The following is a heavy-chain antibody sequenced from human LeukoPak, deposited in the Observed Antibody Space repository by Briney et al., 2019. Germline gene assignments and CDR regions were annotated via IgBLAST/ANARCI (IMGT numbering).Heavy chain of an antibody. D-gene: IGHD3-10*01. CDR2: INPNSGDT. V-gene: IGHV1-2*02. CDR1: GYTFTDYY. CDR3: ARTYYYGSGTYYGDY. Sequence: GASVKVSCKASGYTFTDYYVHWVRQAPGQGLEWMGLINPNSGDTNYAQKFQGRVTMTSDTSIGTAYMELSRLRSDDTAVFYCARTYYYGSGTYYGDYWGQGTLVTVSS. J-gene: IGHJ4*02.